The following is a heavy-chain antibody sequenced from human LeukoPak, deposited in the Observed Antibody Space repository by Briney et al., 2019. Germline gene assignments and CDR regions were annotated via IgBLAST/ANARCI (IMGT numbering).Heavy chain of an antibody. CDR3: ARHRKVGQRVPFDY. D-gene: IGHD6-25*01. Sequence: SETLSLTCTVSGGSISSYYWSWIRQPPGKGLEWIGYIYTSGSTNYNPSLKSRVTISVDTSKDQFSLKLSSVTAADTAVYYCARHRKVGQRVPFDYWGQGTLVTVSS. CDR2: IYTSGST. J-gene: IGHJ4*02. CDR1: GGSISSYY. V-gene: IGHV4-4*09.